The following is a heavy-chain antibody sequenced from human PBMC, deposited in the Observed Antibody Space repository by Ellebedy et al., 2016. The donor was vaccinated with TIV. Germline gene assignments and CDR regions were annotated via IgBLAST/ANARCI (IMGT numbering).Heavy chain of an antibody. CDR3: AKPFSVYELDFDQ. CDR1: GFTFSSYD. CDR2: ISGSADST. D-gene: IGHD5/OR15-5a*01. Sequence: GESLKISXAASGFTFSSYDMSWVRQAPGKGLEWISSISGSADSTFYAASVKGRFTISRDNSKNTLYLQMNSLRGEDTAVYYCAKPFSVYELDFDQWGQGTLVTVSS. V-gene: IGHV3-23*01. J-gene: IGHJ4*02.